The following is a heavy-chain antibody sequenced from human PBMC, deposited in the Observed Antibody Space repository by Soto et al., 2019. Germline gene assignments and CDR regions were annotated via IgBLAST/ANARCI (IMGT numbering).Heavy chain of an antibody. V-gene: IGHV4-30-4*01. J-gene: IGHJ4*02. CDR1: GASISSGDYF. CDR3: AREKGYISGPKNFDY. CDR2: IYDSGSS. D-gene: IGHD5-12*01. Sequence: SETLSLTCTVSGASISSGDYFWSWIRQSPGKGLEWIGYIYDSGSSYYNPSLKSRVTMSVDTSKNQFSLKLRSVTAADTAVYYCAREKGYISGPKNFDYWGQGTLVT.